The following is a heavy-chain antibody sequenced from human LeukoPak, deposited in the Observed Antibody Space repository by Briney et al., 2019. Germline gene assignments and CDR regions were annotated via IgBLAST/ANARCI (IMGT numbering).Heavy chain of an antibody. CDR2: IYPGASDT. Sequence: GESLKISCKGSGYSFTNYWIGWVRQMPGKGLEWVGIIYPGASDTRYSPSFQGQVTISADKSISTAYLQWSSLKASDTAMYYCARVVEYHLESDAFDIWGQGTMVTVSS. CDR3: ARVVEYHLESDAFDI. V-gene: IGHV5-51*01. D-gene: IGHD2-2*01. J-gene: IGHJ3*02. CDR1: GYSFTNYW.